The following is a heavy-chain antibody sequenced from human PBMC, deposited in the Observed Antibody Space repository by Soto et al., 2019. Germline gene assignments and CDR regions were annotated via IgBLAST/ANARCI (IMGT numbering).Heavy chain of an antibody. CDR3: ARHSRPFYYDSSGYYFDY. D-gene: IGHD3-22*01. V-gene: IGHV4-39*01. J-gene: IGHJ4*02. CDR2: IYYSGSS. Sequence: SETLSLTCTVSGGSISSSNYYWGWVRQPPGKGLEWIGTIYYSGSSYYNPSLKSRVTISVDTSKNQFSLKRSSVTAADTAVYYCARHSRPFYYDSSGYYFDYWGQGTLVTVSS. CDR1: GGSISSSNYY.